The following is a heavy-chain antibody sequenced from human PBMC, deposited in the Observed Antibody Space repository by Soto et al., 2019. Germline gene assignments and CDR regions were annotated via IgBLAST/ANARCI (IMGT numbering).Heavy chain of an antibody. D-gene: IGHD2-15*01. CDR3: ARLGPRYCSGGSCYYFY. V-gene: IGHV1-69*13. CDR2: IIPIFGTA. CDR1: GGTFSSYS. Sequence: SVKVSCKASGGTFSSYSISWVRQAPGQGLEWMGGIIPIFGTANYAQKFQGRVTITADESTSTAYMELSSLRSEDTAVYYCARLGPRYCSGGSCYYFYWGQGTLVTVSS. J-gene: IGHJ4*02.